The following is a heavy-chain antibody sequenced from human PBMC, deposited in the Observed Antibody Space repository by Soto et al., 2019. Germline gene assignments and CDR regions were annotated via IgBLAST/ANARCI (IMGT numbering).Heavy chain of an antibody. Sequence: ASVKVSCKASGYTFTGYYMHWVRQAPGQGLEWMGWINPNSGGTNYAQKFQGRVTMIRDTSISTAYMELSRLRSDDTAVYYCASIPRIAARPKYYYYGMDVWGQGTTVTVSS. J-gene: IGHJ6*02. V-gene: IGHV1-2*02. CDR3: ASIPRIAARPKYYYYGMDV. CDR1: GYTFTGYY. D-gene: IGHD6-6*01. CDR2: INPNSGGT.